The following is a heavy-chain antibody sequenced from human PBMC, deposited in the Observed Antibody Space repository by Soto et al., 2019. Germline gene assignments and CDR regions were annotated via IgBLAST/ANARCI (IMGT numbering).Heavy chain of an antibody. Sequence: QVHLVQSGAEVKKPGSSVKVSCKCSGYAFTTYGITWVRQAPGQGLEWMGWISANNGNTNYAQKLQGRVTVNRDTSKSTAYMELRSLRSDDPAVDYWARGRYGDYWGQGALVTVSS. CDR2: ISANNGNT. V-gene: IGHV1-18*01. J-gene: IGHJ4*02. CDR3: ARGRYGDY. D-gene: IGHD1-1*01. CDR1: GYAFTTYG.